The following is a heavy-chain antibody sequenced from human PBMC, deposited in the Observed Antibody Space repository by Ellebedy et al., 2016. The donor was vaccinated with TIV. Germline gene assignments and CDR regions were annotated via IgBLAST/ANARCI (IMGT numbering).Heavy chain of an antibody. J-gene: IGHJ4*02. V-gene: IGHV3-23*01. D-gene: IGHD3-22*01. Sequence: GGSLRLSCGASGFSFSNFAMTWVRQAPGKGLEWVSSISASGISTDYADSVRGRVTISRDNSRNTLYLQMDSLRADETAVYYCAKLDSSGYYYGRFDYWGQGTLVTVSS. CDR3: AKLDSSGYYYGRFDY. CDR2: ISASGIST. CDR1: GFSFSNFA.